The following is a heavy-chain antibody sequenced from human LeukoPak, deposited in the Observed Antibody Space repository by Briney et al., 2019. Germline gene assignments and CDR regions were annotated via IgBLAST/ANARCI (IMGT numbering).Heavy chain of an antibody. CDR2: ISSDGNDK. Sequence: GGSLRLSCAASGVTFSSYGMHWVRQAPGKGLEWVALISSDGNDKLYGDSVKGRFTISRDDSKSTLYLQMNSLRAEDTAVYYCANSPPMIVVDSWFDPWGQGTLVTVSS. CDR3: ANSPPMIVVDSWFDP. V-gene: IGHV3-30*18. D-gene: IGHD3-22*01. J-gene: IGHJ5*02. CDR1: GVTFSSYG.